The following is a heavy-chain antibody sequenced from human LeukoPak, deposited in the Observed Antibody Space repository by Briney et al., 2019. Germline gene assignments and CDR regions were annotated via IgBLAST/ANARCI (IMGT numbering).Heavy chain of an antibody. CDR2: IYYSGST. CDR1: GGSISSSSYY. D-gene: IGHD5-18*01. Sequence: SETLSLTCTVSGGSISSSSYYWGWIRQPPGKGLEWIGNIYYSGSTYYNPSLKSRVTISVDTSKNQLSLKLSSVTAADTAVYYCARQTWYSYGYIGVDFDYWGQGTLVTVSS. V-gene: IGHV4-39*01. J-gene: IGHJ4*02. CDR3: ARQTWYSYGYIGVDFDY.